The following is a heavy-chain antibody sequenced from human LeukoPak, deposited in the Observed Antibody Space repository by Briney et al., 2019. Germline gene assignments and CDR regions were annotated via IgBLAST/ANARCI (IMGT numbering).Heavy chain of an antibody. V-gene: IGHV3-73*01. CDR1: GFTFSGSA. Sequence: GGSLKLSCAASGFTFSGSAMHWVRQASGKGLEWIGRIRSKVNNYATAYAASVKDRFTISRDNSKNTLYLQMSSLRAEDTAVYYCGLAAYYYDSSGSDDAFDIWGQGTMVIVSS. CDR3: GLAAYYYDSSGSDDAFDI. CDR2: IRSKVNNYAT. J-gene: IGHJ3*02. D-gene: IGHD3-22*01.